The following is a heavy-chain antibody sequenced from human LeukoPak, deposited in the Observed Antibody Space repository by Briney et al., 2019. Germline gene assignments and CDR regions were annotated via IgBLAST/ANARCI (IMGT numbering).Heavy chain of an antibody. CDR1: GFTVSAKY. Sequence: TGGSLRLSCAASGFTVSAKYMSWVRQAPGKGLEWVSVIYSGTNTYYADSVKGRFTISRDNSKNTVYPQMNSLRAEDTAVYYCAREGVYDSSGYHDALDIWGQGTMVTVSS. CDR3: AREGVYDSSGYHDALDI. CDR2: IYSGTNT. V-gene: IGHV3-53*01. D-gene: IGHD3-22*01. J-gene: IGHJ3*02.